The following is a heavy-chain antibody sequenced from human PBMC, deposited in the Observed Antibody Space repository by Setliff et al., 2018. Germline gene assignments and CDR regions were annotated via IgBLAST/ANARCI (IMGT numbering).Heavy chain of an antibody. CDR2: INQSGSDK. CDR1: GFTFSSLW. Sequence: GGSLRLSCSASGFTFSSLWMAWVRQAPGKGLEWVANINQSGSDKFYVESVKGRFTLTTDTSTNMAYMGLRGLRDDDTAVYYCAKPTQGQPALGAWGQGTLVTVSS. D-gene: IGHD3-16*01. V-gene: IGHV3-7*03. J-gene: IGHJ5*02. CDR3: AKPTQGQPALGA.